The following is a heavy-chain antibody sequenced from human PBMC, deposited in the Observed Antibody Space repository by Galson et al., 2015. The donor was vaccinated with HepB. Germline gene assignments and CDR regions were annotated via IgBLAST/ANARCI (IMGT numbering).Heavy chain of an antibody. V-gene: IGHV3-11*06. J-gene: IGHJ4*02. CDR2: ISSSSSYR. CDR1: GFTFSDYY. D-gene: IGHD5-12*01. Sequence: SLRLSCAASGFTFSDYYMSWIRQAPGKGLEWVSYISSSSSYRNVADSVKGQFTISRDNAKNSLYLQMNSLRAEDTAVYYCARDSGYDSNHDYWGQGTLVTVSS. CDR3: ARDSGYDSNHDY.